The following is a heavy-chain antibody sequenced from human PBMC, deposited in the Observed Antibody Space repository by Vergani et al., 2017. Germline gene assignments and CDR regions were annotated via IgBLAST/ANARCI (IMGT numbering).Heavy chain of an antibody. J-gene: IGHJ6*02. CDR3: AREWSGTVLNPYCSGGSCDGGEGYYYGMDV. CDR1: GYSISSGYY. Sequence: QVQLQESGPGLVKPSETLSLTCTVSGYSISSGYYWGWIRQPPGKGLEWIGSIYHSGSTYYNPSLKSRVTISVDTSKNTFALKLSSVTAADTAVYYCAREWSGTVLNPYCSGGSCDGGEGYYYGMDVWGQGTTVTVSS. CDR2: IYHSGST. D-gene: IGHD2-15*01. V-gene: IGHV4-38-2*02.